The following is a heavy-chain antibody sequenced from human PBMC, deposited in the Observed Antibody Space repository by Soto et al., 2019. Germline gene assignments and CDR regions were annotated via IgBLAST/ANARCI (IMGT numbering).Heavy chain of an antibody. CDR3: AGETYYYGSGNYGWFDP. Sequence: EVQLVESGGGLIQPGGSLRLSCAASGFTVSTKYMNWVRQAPGRGLEWVSAIYPGGNTYYTDSVKGRFTISRDSSRNTMFLQMNSLRAEDTALYYCAGETYYYGSGNYGWFDPWGQGTLVTVSS. J-gene: IGHJ5*02. V-gene: IGHV3-53*01. CDR2: IYPGGNT. CDR1: GFTVSTKY. D-gene: IGHD3-10*01.